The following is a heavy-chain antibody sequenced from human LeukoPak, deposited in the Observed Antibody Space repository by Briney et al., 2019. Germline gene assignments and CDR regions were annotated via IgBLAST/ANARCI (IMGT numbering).Heavy chain of an antibody. J-gene: IGHJ4*02. Sequence: PSQTLSLTCVISGDNVSRNGAGWHWIRQSPSRGLEWLGNTYYRSKWYNDYAGSVKSRITINADTSKNHFSLQLKSVTPEDTAVYYCARDPHYYDSGRELDYWGQGTLDTVSS. CDR3: ARDPHYYDSGRELDY. D-gene: IGHD3-10*01. V-gene: IGHV6-1*01. CDR2: TYYRSKWYN. CDR1: GDNVSRNGAG.